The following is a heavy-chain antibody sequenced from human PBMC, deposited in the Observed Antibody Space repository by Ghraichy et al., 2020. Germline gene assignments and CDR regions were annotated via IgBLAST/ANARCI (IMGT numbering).Heavy chain of an antibody. CDR3: ARGYNWKYSDDAFDS. J-gene: IGHJ3*02. CDR2: ISESGGST. CDR1: GFTFGAYA. D-gene: IGHD1-7*01. Sequence: GGSLRLSCAASGFTFGAYAMSWVRQAPGKGLEWVSGISESGGSTYYTDSVKGRFTISRDNSKNTLFLQMNSLRPEDTALYYCARGYNWKYSDDAFDSWGQGTMVTVSS. V-gene: IGHV3-23*01.